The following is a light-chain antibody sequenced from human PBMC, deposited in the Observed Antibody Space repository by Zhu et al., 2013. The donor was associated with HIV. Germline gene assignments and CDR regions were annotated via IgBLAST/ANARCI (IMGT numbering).Light chain of an antibody. CDR2: SAS. Sequence: DIQMTQSPSTLSASVGDRVTITCRASQDITSHLVWFQQKPGQAPKLLIYSASTLQGGVPSRFSGSGSGTEFSLTITGLQAEDFATYYCQQVYTYPLTFGGGTKVEIK. CDR3: QQVYTYPLT. J-gene: IGKJ4*01. V-gene: IGKV1-9*01. CDR1: QDITSH.